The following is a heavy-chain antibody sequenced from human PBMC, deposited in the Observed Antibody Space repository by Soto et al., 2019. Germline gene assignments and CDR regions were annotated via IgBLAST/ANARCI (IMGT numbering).Heavy chain of an antibody. CDR2: IYYSGST. CDR3: ASRGGGWYRPVNIFFDY. Sequence: SETLSLTCTVSGGSISSSSYYWGWIRQPPGKGLEWIGSIYYSGSTYYNPSLKSRVTISVDTSKNQFSQKLSSVTAADTAVYYVASRGGGWYRPVNIFFDYGGEETLVTVSS. J-gene: IGHJ4*02. CDR1: GGSISSSSYY. V-gene: IGHV4-39*01. D-gene: IGHD6-19*01.